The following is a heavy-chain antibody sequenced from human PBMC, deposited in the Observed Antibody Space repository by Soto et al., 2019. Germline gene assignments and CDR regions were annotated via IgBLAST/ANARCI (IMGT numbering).Heavy chain of an antibody. CDR2: IYYTGSN. D-gene: IGHD4-17*01. V-gene: IGHV4-30-4*01. Sequence: QVQLQESGPGVVEPSQTLSLTCTVSGGSFSSGDYYWSWVRQPPGKALEWIGYIYYTGSNFNNPSHKSRGSITVDTSRPPSSLKLSSVTAADTAVHYCARIHFGEEPSYYDYGMDVWGQGTTFTVSS. CDR1: GGSFSSGDYY. CDR3: ARIHFGEEPSYYDYGMDV. J-gene: IGHJ6*02.